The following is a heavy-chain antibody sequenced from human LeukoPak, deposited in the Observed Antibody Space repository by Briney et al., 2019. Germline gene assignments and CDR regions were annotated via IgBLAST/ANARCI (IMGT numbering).Heavy chain of an antibody. CDR1: GFTFSSYG. CDR2: IRYDGSNK. V-gene: IGHV3-30*02. J-gene: IGHJ4*02. CDR3: ARTDYDFWSGKRYFDY. Sequence: GRSLRLSCAASGFTFSSYGMHWVRQAPGKGLEWVAFIRYDGSNKYYADSVKGRFTISRDNSKNTLYLQMNSLRAEDTAVYYCARTDYDFWSGKRYFDYWGQGTLVTVSS. D-gene: IGHD3-3*01.